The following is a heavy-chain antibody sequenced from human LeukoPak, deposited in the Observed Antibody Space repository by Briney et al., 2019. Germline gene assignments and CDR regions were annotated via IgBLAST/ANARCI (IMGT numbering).Heavy chain of an antibody. CDR2: ISGSGGST. Sequence: PGGSLRLSCAASGFTFSSYAMSWVRQPPGKGLEWVSAISGSGGSTYYADSVKGRFTISRDNSKNTLYLQMNSLRAEDTAVYYCAKDLYYDFWSGSYYYYGMDVWGQGTTVTVSS. CDR3: AKDLYYDFWSGSYYYYGMDV. CDR1: GFTFSSYA. J-gene: IGHJ6*02. V-gene: IGHV3-23*01. D-gene: IGHD3-3*01.